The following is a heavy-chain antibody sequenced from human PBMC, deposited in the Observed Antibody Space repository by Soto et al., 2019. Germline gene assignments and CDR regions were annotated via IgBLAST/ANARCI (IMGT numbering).Heavy chain of an antibody. D-gene: IGHD5-12*01. V-gene: IGHV4-39*02. CDR3: ARDQNSGYDTFDAFDI. CDR2: IYYSWST. Sequence: PSETLSLTCTVSGGSISSGTYYWGWIRQPPGKGLEWIGTIYYSWSTYYNPSLKSRVTISVDTSKNQFSLKLTSVTAADTAVYYCARDQNSGYDTFDAFDIWGQGTMVTVSS. J-gene: IGHJ3*02. CDR1: GGSISSGTYY.